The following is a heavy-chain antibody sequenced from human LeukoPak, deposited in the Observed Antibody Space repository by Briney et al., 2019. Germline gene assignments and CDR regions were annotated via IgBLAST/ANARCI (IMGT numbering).Heavy chain of an antibody. CDR3: ARHDAAAYRGYFDY. J-gene: IGHJ4*02. Sequence: SETLSLTCTVSGGSISGSSYYWGWIRQPPGKGLEWIGSIFYSGSPYHTPSLKSRLTVSVDTSKNQFSLKLSSVTAADTAVYYCARHDAAAYRGYFDYWGQGTLVTVSS. D-gene: IGHD6-13*01. CDR1: GGSISGSSYY. CDR2: IFYSGSP. V-gene: IGHV4-39*01.